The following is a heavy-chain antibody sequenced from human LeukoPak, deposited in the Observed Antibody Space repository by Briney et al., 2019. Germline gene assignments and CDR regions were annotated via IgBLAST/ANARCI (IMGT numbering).Heavy chain of an antibody. CDR2: ISYDGSNK. CDR1: GFTFSSYA. D-gene: IGHD3-9*01. J-gene: IGHJ4*02. Sequence: GGSLRLSCAASGFTFSSYAMPGVRQAPGKGLEGGAVISYDGSNKYYADSVKGRFTISRDNSKNTLYLQMNSLRAEDTAVYYCARDKYDILTGYFDYWGQGTLVTVSS. V-gene: IGHV3-30*04. CDR3: ARDKYDILTGYFDY.